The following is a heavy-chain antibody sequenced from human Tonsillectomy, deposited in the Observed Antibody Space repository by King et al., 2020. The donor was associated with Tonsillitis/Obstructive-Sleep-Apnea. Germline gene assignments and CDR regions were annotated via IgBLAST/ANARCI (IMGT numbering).Heavy chain of an antibody. J-gene: IGHJ4*02. CDR3: ARGNYRWEVGAPPDY. D-gene: IGHD1-26*01. CDR1: GFTFSSYD. V-gene: IGHV3-13*04. Sequence: VQLVESGGGLVQPGGSLRLSCAASGFTFSSYDMHWGRQATGKGLEWVSAIGTAGDTYYPGSVKGRFTFPRENAKNSLYLQMNSLRAGDTAVYYCARGNYRWEVGAPPDYWGQGTLVTVSS. CDR2: IGTAGDT.